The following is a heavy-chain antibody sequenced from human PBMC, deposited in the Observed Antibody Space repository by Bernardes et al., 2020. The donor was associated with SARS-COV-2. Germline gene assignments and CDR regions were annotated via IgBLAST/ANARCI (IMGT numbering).Heavy chain of an antibody. D-gene: IGHD3-16*01. V-gene: IGHV3-21*01. Sequence: GSLRLSCAASGFTFSSYSMNWVRQAPGKGLEWVSSISSSSSYIYYADSVKGRFTISRDNAKNSLYLQMNSLRAEDTAVYYCASLGASSPRTYYYYGMDVWGQGTTVTVSS. CDR2: ISSSSSYI. CDR3: ASLGASSPRTYYYYGMDV. J-gene: IGHJ6*02. CDR1: GFTFSSYS.